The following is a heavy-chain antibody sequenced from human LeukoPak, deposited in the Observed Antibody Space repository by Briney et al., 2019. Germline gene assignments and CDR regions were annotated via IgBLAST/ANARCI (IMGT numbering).Heavy chain of an antibody. V-gene: IGHV4-34*01. J-gene: IGHJ4*02. CDR2: INHSGST. CDR1: GGFFSGYY. D-gene: IGHD3-22*01. Sequence: PSETLSLTCSIYGGFFSGYYWSWIRQPPGKGLEWIGEINHSGSTNYNPSLKSRVTISVDTSKNQFSLKLRSVTAADTAVYYCASAPSYDSSGSYYFDYWGQGTLVTVSS. CDR3: ASAPSYDSSGSYYFDY.